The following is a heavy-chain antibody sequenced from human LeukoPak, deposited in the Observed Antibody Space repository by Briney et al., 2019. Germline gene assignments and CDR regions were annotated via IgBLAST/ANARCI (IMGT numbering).Heavy chain of an antibody. V-gene: IGHV3-23*01. D-gene: IGHD5-18*01. CDR3: AKARGYGYGYGDDY. CDR2: ISGSGGST. Sequence: GGSLRLSCAASGFTVSSNYMSWVRQAPGKGLEWVSAISGSGGSTYYADSVKGRFTISRDNSKNTLYLQMNSLRAEDTAVYYCAKARGYGYGYGDDYWGQGTLVTVSS. CDR1: GFTVSSNY. J-gene: IGHJ4*02.